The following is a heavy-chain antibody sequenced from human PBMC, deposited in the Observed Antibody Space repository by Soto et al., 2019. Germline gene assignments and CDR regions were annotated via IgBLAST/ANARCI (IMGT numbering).Heavy chain of an antibody. Sequence: QVQLQESGPGLVKPSQTLSLTCTVSNGSISIDKFFWAWVRQHPGKGLEWIGYIYHSGSTYYNPSLQSRLTISIDSPKSQFSLKLASVTAADTAVYYCARDSTMTAAWSGVDGWGQGTTVTVS. D-gene: IGHD3-3*01. V-gene: IGHV4-31*03. CDR2: IYHSGST. CDR1: NGSISIDKFF. J-gene: IGHJ6*02. CDR3: ARDSTMTAAWSGVDG.